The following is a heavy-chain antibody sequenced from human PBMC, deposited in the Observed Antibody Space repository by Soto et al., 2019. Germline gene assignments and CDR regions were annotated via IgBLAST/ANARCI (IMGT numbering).Heavy chain of an antibody. CDR2: MNPTNGNT. V-gene: IGHV1-8*01. Sequence: QGQLVQSGAEVKKPGASVKVSCRASGYTFTTDDINWVRQATGQGLEWMGWMNPTNGNTGYAQKFQGRVTMTRNTSISTAYMELSSLRSEDTAVYYCMRRGPESADPWGQGTLVTVSS. J-gene: IGHJ5*02. CDR3: MRRGPESADP. CDR1: GYTFTTDD.